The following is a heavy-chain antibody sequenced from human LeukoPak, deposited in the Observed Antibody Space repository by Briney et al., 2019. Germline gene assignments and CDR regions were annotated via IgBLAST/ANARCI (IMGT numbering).Heavy chain of an antibody. J-gene: IGHJ4*02. CDR2: IVVGSANT. CDR1: GFTFTSSA. V-gene: IGHV1-58*02. D-gene: IGHD6-19*01. CDR3: AAVQRRGEAVADY. Sequence: SVKVSCKASGFTFTSSAMQWVRQARGQRLEWIGWIVVGSANTNYAQKFQERVTITRDMSTSTAYMELSSLRSEDTAVYYCAAVQRRGEAVADYWGQGTLVTVSS.